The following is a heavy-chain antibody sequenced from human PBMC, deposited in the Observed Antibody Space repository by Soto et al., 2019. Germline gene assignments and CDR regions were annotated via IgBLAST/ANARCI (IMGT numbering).Heavy chain of an antibody. J-gene: IGHJ5*02. Sequence: PGGSLRLSCEASGFLFSSYAMNWVRQAPGKGLQYVSTISSDGDITYYADSVKGRFTISRDNSKNTLYLQMNSLRPEDTAVYYCVKVSTFYDILTGYYSTNFFDPWGQGTLVTVSS. CDR2: ISSDGDIT. V-gene: IGHV3-64D*06. D-gene: IGHD3-9*01. CDR1: GFLFSSYA. CDR3: VKVSTFYDILTGYYSTNFFDP.